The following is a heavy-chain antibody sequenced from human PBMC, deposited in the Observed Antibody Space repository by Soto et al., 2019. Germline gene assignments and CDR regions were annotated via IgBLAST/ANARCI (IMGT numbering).Heavy chain of an antibody. D-gene: IGHD1-26*01. CDR1: AFTFSRYG. CDR3: AQDEFQGPSPELNAVPFDY. CDR2: ISYDGSNK. V-gene: IGHV3-30*18. Sequence: QVQLVESGGGVVQPGRSLRLSCADSAFTFSRYGMHWVRQAPGKGLEWVAVISYDGSNKYYADSVKGRFTISRDNSKNTLYLQMNSLRAEDTAVYYCAQDEFQGPSPELNAVPFDYWGQGTLVTVSS. J-gene: IGHJ4*02.